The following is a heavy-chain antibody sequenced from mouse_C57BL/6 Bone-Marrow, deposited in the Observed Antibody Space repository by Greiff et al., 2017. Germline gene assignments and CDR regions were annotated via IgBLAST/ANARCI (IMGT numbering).Heavy chain of an antibody. J-gene: IGHJ2*01. D-gene: IGHD1-1*01. CDR2: IDPENGDT. V-gene: IGHV14-4*01. CDR3: TATTVVERGV. CDR1: GFNIKDDY. Sequence: VQLQQPGAELVRPGASVKLSCTASGFNIKDDYMHWVKQRPEQGLEWIGWIDPENGDTEYASKFQGKATITADTSSNTAYLQLSSLTSEDTAVYYCTATTVVERGVWGRGTTLTVSS.